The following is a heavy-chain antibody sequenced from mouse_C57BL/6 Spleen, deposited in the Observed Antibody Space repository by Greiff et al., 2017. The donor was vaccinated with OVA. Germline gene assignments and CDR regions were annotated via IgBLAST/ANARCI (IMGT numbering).Heavy chain of an antibody. CDR3: ARRDYSNLDD. Sequence: VKLMESGAELVKPGASVKISCKASGYAFSSYWMNWVKQRPGKGLEWIGQIYPGDGDTNYNGKFKGQATLTADKSYSTADMQLSRLTSEDSAVYYCARRDYSNLDDWGTGTTLTVSS. V-gene: IGHV1-80*01. CDR2: IYPGDGDT. J-gene: IGHJ2*01. D-gene: IGHD2-5*01. CDR1: GYAFSSYW.